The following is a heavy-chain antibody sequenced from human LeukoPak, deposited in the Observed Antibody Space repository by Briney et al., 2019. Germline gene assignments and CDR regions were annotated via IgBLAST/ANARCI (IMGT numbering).Heavy chain of an antibody. D-gene: IGHD3-10*01. CDR3: AKARHSMVRGMGFDY. J-gene: IGHJ4*02. Sequence: GGSLRLSCVVSGFTLSINYMSWVRQAPGKGLEWVSLISGGDTKYYADSVKGRFTISRDNAKNSLYLQMNSLRAEDTALYYCAKARHSMVRGMGFDYWGQGTLVTVSS. CDR2: ISGGDTK. CDR1: GFTLSINY. V-gene: IGHV3-53*05.